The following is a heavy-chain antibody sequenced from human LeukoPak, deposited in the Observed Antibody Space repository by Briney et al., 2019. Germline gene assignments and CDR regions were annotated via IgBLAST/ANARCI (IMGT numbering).Heavy chain of an antibody. V-gene: IGHV4-34*01. CDR3: ARLLVPGYYYYYMDV. CDR1: GGSFSGYY. J-gene: IGHJ6*03. D-gene: IGHD2-8*02. Sequence: SETLSLTCAVYGGSFSGYYGSGIRQPPGKGLEWMGEINHSGSTNYNPSLKSRVTISVDTSKNQFSLKLSSVTAADTAVYYCARLLVPGYYYYYMDVWGKGITVTVSS. CDR2: INHSGST.